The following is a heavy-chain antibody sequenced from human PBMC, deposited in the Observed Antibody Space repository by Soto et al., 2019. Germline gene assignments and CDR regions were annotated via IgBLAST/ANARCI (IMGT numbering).Heavy chain of an antibody. D-gene: IGHD5-18*01. J-gene: IGHJ4*02. CDR2: IYYSGST. Sequence: SETLSLTCTVSGGSISSYYWSWIRQPPGKGLEWIGYIYYSGSTNYNPSLKSRVTISVDTSKNQFSLKLSSVTAADTAVYYCASLARGYSYGYTFDYWGQGTLVTVSS. V-gene: IGHV4-59*08. CDR3: ASLARGYSYGYTFDY. CDR1: GGSISSYY.